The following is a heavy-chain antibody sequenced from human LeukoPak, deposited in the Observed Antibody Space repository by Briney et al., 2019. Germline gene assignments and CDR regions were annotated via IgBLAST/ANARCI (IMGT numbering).Heavy chain of an antibody. CDR1: GGSISSSNW. CDR3: ARGGYYYDSSGYSDWFDP. J-gene: IGHJ5*02. CDR2: IYHSGST. D-gene: IGHD3-22*01. V-gene: IGHV4-4*02. Sequence: SETLSLTCAVSGGSISSSNWWSWVRQPPGKGLEWIGEIYHSGSTNYNPSLKSRVTISVDKSKNQFSLKLSSVTAADTAVYYCARGGYYYDSSGYSDWFDPWGQGTLVTVSS.